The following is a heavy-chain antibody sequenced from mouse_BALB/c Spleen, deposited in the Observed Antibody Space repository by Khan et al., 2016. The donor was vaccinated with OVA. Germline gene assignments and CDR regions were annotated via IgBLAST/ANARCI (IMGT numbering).Heavy chain of an antibody. CDR3: ATSYFYGYYFDY. J-gene: IGHJ2*01. V-gene: IGHV5-17*02. D-gene: IGHD1-1*01. Sequence: EVKVEESGGGLVQPGGSRKLSCAASGFTFSNYGMHWVRQAPEKGLEWVAFISGDTSTIYYADTVKGRFTISRDNPKNTLFLQMTSLMSEDTARYYCATSYFYGYYFDYWGPGTTLTVSS. CDR2: ISGDTSTI. CDR1: GFTFSNYG.